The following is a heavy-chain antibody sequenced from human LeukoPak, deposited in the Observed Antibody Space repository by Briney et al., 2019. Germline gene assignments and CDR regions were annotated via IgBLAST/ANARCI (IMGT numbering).Heavy chain of an antibody. V-gene: IGHV1-69*05. Sequence: ASVKVSCKASGGTFSSYAISWVRQAPGQGLEWMGGIIPIFGTANYAQKFQGRVTMTTDTSTSTAYMELRSLRSDDTAVYYCARDRPGDEAFDIWGQGTTVIVSS. CDR3: ARDRPGDEAFDI. CDR1: GGTFSSYA. J-gene: IGHJ3*02. CDR2: IIPIFGTA. D-gene: IGHD3-10*01.